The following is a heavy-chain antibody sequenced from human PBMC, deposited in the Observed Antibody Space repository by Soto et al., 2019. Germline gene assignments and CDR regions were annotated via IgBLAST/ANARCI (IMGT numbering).Heavy chain of an antibody. Sequence: QVQLVQSGAEVKKPGSSVKVSCKASGGTFSSYTISWVRQAPGQGLEWRGRIIPILGIPDYAQKFQDRITITADKCTDSAYMERSSMRSEETAVYYGAREYGNYKELDSWGQGTLVSVSS. CDR1: GGTFSSYT. J-gene: IGHJ4*02. D-gene: IGHD4-17*01. CDR3: AREYGNYKELDS. V-gene: IGHV1-69*02. CDR2: IIPILGIP.